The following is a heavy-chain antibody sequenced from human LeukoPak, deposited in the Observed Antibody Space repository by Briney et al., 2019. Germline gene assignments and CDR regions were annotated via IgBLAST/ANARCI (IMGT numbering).Heavy chain of an antibody. CDR3: ARARYYDFWSGPPGDY. CDR2: IIPILGIA. V-gene: IGHV1-69*04. D-gene: IGHD3-3*01. Sequence: SVKVSCKASGGTFSSYAISWVRQAPGQGLEWMGRIIPILGIANYAQKFQGRVTITADKSTSTAYMELSSLRSEDTAVYYCARARYYDFWSGPPGDYWGQGTLVTVSS. J-gene: IGHJ4*02. CDR1: GGTFSSYA.